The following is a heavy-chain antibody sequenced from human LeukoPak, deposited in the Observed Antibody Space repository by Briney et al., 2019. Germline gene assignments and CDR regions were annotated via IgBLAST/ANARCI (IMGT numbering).Heavy chain of an antibody. J-gene: IGHJ4*02. CDR1: GYAFTGYY. CDR3: ARDRAGSGSYSLDY. D-gene: IGHD3-10*01. V-gene: IGHV1-2*02. Sequence: ASVKVSCKASGYAFTGYYMHWVRQAPGQGLEWMGWINPNSGGTNYAQKFQGRVTMTRDTSISTAYMELSRLRSDDTAVYYCARDRAGSGSYSLDYWGQGTLVTVSS. CDR2: INPNSGGT.